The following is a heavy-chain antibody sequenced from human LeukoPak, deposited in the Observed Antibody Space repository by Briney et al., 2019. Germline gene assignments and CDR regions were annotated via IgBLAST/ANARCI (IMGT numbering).Heavy chain of an antibody. Sequence: PSETLSLTCTVSGGYISRYYWSWIRQPPGKGLEGIGHIYYSGSTNYNPSLKSRVTISVDASKNQFSLRLSSVTAADTAVYYCARRRCTSTSCWFDPWGQGTLVTVSS. V-gene: IGHV4-59*08. CDR2: IYYSGST. D-gene: IGHD2-2*01. CDR3: ARRRCTSTSCWFDP. CDR1: GGYISRYY. J-gene: IGHJ5*02.